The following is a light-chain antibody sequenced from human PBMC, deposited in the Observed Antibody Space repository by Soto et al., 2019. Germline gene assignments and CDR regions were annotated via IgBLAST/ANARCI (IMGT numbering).Light chain of an antibody. CDR1: QSLNSN. Sequence: TQSPVILSVSPGERATVSCRASQSLNSNLAWYQQKPGQGPRLLIYGASSRATGTPDRFSGSGSGTDFTLTINRLEPEDFALYYCQQYGSSPPTFGQGTKVDIK. CDR3: QQYGSSPPT. J-gene: IGKJ1*01. V-gene: IGKV3-20*01. CDR2: GAS.